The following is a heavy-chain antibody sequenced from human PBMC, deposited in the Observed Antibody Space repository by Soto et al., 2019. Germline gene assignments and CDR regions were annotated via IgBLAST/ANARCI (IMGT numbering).Heavy chain of an antibody. Sequence: PGGSLRLSCAASGFTFSSYSMNWVRQAPGKGLEWVSSISSSSSYIYYADSVKGRFTISRDNAKNSLYLQMNSLRAEDTAVYYCAGVILTGYPPSNYFDYWGQGTLVTVSS. CDR3: AGVILTGYPPSNYFDY. J-gene: IGHJ4*02. CDR2: ISSSSSYI. CDR1: GFTFSSYS. D-gene: IGHD3-9*01. V-gene: IGHV3-21*01.